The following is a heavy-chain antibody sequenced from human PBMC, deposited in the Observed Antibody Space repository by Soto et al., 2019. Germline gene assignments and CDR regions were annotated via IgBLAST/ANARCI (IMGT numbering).Heavy chain of an antibody. CDR2: ISAYNGNT. CDR1: GYTFTSYA. CDR3: ARGWFGEFVDYFDF. J-gene: IGHJ4*02. V-gene: IGHV1-18*01. Sequence: QVQLVQSGAEVKKPGASVKVSCKASGYTFTSYAISWVRQAPGQGLEWMGWISAYNGNTNYAQRLQGRVTMTTDTSTSTAFMELSSLISDDTAVYYCARGWFGEFVDYFDFWGQGTLVIVSS. D-gene: IGHD3-10*01.